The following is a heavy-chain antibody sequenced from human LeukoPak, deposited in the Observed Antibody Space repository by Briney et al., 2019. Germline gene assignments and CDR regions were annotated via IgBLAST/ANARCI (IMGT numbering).Heavy chain of an antibody. CDR3: AKDTIRFLEWFGGGLGFDY. J-gene: IGHJ4*02. V-gene: IGHV3-23*01. Sequence: GGSLRLSCAASGFTFSSYAMSWVRQAPGKGLEWVSAISGSGGSTYYADSVKGRFTISRDNSKNTLYLQMNSLRAEDTAVYYCAKDTIRFLEWFGGGLGFDYWGQGTLVTVSS. D-gene: IGHD3-3*01. CDR2: ISGSGGST. CDR1: GFTFSSYA.